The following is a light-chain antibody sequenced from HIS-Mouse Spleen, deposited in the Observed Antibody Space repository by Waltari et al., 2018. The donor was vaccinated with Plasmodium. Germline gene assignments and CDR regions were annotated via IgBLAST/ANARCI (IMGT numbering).Light chain of an antibody. CDR2: AAS. V-gene: IGKV1-39*01. CDR3: QQSYSTWS. CDR1: QSISSY. J-gene: IGKJ1*01. Sequence: DIQMTQSPSSLSASVGVRVTITCRASQSISSYLNWYQQKPGKTPKLLIYAASSLQSAVPSTFSGNRSGTDFTLTISSLQPEYFATYYCQQSYSTWSFGQGTKVEIK.